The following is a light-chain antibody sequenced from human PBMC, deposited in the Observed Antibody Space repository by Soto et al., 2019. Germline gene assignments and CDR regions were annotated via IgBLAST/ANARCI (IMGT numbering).Light chain of an antibody. Sequence: DIVMTQSPEYLAVSLGERATINCKYSQNVLYSSNNKNLIAWYQQKPGQPPKLLIYWASTRESGVPDRFSGSGSWRDLTLSISSLQAEDVAVYCCQQYYSPPRYTFGQGTRLEIK. CDR2: WAS. CDR1: QNVLYSSNNKNL. V-gene: IGKV4-1*01. J-gene: IGKJ2*01. CDR3: QQYYSPPRYT.